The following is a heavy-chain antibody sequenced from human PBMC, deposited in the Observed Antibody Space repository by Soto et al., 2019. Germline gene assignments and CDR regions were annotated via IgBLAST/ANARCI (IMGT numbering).Heavy chain of an antibody. CDR1: GFTFSSYA. J-gene: IGHJ4*02. CDR2: VSIGGST. CDR3: AKRRGAGGHFDY. V-gene: IGHV3-23*01. D-gene: IGHD2-15*01. Sequence: GGSLRLSCAASGFTFSSYAMGWVRQGPGKGLEWVAVVSIGGSTHYADSVRGRFTISRDNSKNTPSLQMNSLTAEDTAVYFCAKRRGAGGHFDYWGQGALVTVSS.